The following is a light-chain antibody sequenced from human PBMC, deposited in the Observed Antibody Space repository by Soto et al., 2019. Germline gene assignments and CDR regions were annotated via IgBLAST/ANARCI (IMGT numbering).Light chain of an antibody. CDR1: SSDVGAYDS. CDR2: EVS. V-gene: IGLV2-14*01. J-gene: IGLJ2*01. CDR3: ASYATTGTVV. Sequence: QSALTQPASVSGSPGQSITLSCTGTSSDVGAYDSVSWFQQHPGKAPKLVIYEVSNRPSGVSDRFTGSKSGNTASLTISGLQTEDEAHYYCASYATTGTVVFGGGSQVTVL.